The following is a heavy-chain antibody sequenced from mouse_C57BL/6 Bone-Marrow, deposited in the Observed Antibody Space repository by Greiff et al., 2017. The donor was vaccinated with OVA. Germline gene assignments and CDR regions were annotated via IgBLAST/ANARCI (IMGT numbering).Heavy chain of an antibody. V-gene: IGHV1-50*01. J-gene: IGHJ2*01. D-gene: IGHD2-4*01. Sequence: QVQLKQPGAELVKPGASVKLSCKASGYTFTSYWMQWVKQRPGQGLEWIGEIDPSDSYTNYNQKFKGKATLTVDTSSSTAYMQLSSLTSEDAAVYYCARGAIYYDYGGFDYWGQGTTLTVSS. CDR2: IDPSDSYT. CDR1: GYTFTSYW. CDR3: ARGAIYYDYGGFDY.